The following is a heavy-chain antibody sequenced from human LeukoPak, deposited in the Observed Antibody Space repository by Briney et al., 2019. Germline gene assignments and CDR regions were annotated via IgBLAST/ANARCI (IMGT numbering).Heavy chain of an antibody. CDR3: ARSVIAAAGLVAY. CDR2: INPNSGGT. D-gene: IGHD6-13*01. Sequence: ASVKVSCKASGYTFTGYYMHWVRQAPGQGLEWMGWINPNSGGTNYAQKFQGRVTMTRDTSISTAYMELSRLRSDDTAVYYCARSVIAAAGLVAYWGQGTLVTVSS. J-gene: IGHJ4*02. CDR1: GYTFTGYY. V-gene: IGHV1-2*02.